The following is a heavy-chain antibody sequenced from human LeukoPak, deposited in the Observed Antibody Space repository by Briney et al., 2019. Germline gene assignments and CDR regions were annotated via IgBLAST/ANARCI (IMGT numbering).Heavy chain of an antibody. J-gene: IGHJ3*02. Sequence: SSQTLSLTCTVSGGSISSGDYYWSWIRQPPGKGLEWIGYIYYSGSTYYNPSLKSRVTISVYTSKNQFSLKLSSVTAADTAVYYCARHYYDSSGYDAFDIWGQGTMVTVSS. CDR3: ARHYYDSSGYDAFDI. CDR1: GGSISSGDYY. V-gene: IGHV4-30-4*01. D-gene: IGHD3-22*01. CDR2: IYYSGST.